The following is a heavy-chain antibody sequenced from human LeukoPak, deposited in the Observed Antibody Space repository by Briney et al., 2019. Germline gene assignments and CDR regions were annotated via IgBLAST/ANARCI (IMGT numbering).Heavy chain of an antibody. Sequence: GGSLRLSCAASGFTFDDYAMHWVRQAPGKGLEWVSLISWDGGSTYYADSVKGRFTISRDNSKNSLYLQMNSLRAEDTALYYCAKAGSGRRTTLKFSFDIWGQGTMVTVSS. CDR1: GFTFDDYA. D-gene: IGHD3-10*01. V-gene: IGHV3-43D*03. CDR3: AKAGSGRRTTLKFSFDI. CDR2: ISWDGGST. J-gene: IGHJ3*02.